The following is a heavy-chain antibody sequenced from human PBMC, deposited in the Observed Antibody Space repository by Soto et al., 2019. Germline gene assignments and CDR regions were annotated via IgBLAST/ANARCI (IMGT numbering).Heavy chain of an antibody. J-gene: IGHJ4*02. D-gene: IGHD6-13*01. CDR1: GYSISSGYY. V-gene: IGHV4-38-2*01. CDR2: IYHSGTT. Sequence: PSETLSLTCAVSGYSISSGYYWGWIRQPPGKGLEWIGSIYHSGTTYYNPSLRSRLTMSIDTSKNQFSLNLTSVTAADTALYYCARSFFTSSWFAGHWGQGKQVTVSS. CDR3: ARSFFTSSWFAGH.